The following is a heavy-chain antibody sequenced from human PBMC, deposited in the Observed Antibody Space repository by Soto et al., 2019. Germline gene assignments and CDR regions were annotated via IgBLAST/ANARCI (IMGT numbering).Heavy chain of an antibody. CDR1: GFTFSSYS. CDR3: ARHPVLDDFRTGYSRTQIPNPSWVDP. D-gene: IGHD3-3*01. Sequence: GGSLRLSCAASGFTFSSYSMNWVRQAPGKGLEWVSSISSSSSYIYYADSVKGRFTISRDNAKNSLYLQMNSLRAEDTAVYYCARHPVLDDFRTGYSRTQIPNPSWVDPPDQGTLGTVSS. J-gene: IGHJ5*02. V-gene: IGHV3-21*01. CDR2: ISSSSSYI.